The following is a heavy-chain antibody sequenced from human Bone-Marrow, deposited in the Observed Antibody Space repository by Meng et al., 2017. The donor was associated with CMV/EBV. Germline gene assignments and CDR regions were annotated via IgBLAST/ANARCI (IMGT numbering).Heavy chain of an antibody. Sequence: SEILSPTCTVSGGSISSYYWTWIRQPPGKGLEWLVSVYYSGTTNYNPSLKSRLTIPVDTSKSQFSLKLNSVTAADTAVYYCARDLNRAYSYYGMDVWGQGTTVTVSS. D-gene: IGHD1-14*01. V-gene: IGHV4-59*01. CDR2: VYYSGTT. CDR3: ARDLNRAYSYYGMDV. J-gene: IGHJ6*02. CDR1: GGSISSYY.